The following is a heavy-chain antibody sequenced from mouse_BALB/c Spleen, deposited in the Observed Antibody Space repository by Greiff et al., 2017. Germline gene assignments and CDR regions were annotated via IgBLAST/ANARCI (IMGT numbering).Heavy chain of an antibody. V-gene: IGHV2-9*02. CDR1: GFSLTSYG. CDR3: ARDGGPFAMDY. Sequence: QVQLKESGPGLVAPSQSLSITCTVSGFSLTSYGVHWVRQPPGKGLEWLGVIWAGGSTNYNSALMSRLSISKDNSKSQVFLKMNSLQTDDTAMYYCARDGGPFAMDYWGQGTSVTVSS. J-gene: IGHJ4*01. CDR2: IWAGGST.